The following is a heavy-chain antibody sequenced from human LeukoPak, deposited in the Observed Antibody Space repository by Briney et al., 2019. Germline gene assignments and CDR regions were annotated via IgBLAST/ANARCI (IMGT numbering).Heavy chain of an antibody. Sequence: PSETLSLTCTVSGGSINSYYWSWIRQPPGKGLEWIGYIYYSGSTNYNPSLKSRVTISVDTSKNQFSLKLSSVTAADTAVYYCARETTNYLDYWYFDLWGRGTLVTVSS. CDR3: ARETTNYLDYWYFDL. V-gene: IGHV4-59*01. D-gene: IGHD4-11*01. CDR1: GGSINSYY. CDR2: IYYSGST. J-gene: IGHJ2*01.